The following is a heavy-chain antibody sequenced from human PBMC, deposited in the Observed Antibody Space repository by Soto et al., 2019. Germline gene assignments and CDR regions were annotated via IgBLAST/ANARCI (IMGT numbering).Heavy chain of an antibody. V-gene: IGHV4-39*01. CDR2: IYYSGST. Sequence: QLQLQESGPGLVKPSETLSLTCTVSGGSISSSSYYWGWIRQPPGKGLEWIGSIYYSGSTYYNPSLKSRVTRSVDTSNNQCSLKLSSVTAADTAGYYCAGHWGGARSSDWFDPWGQGTLVTVSS. J-gene: IGHJ5*02. D-gene: IGHD6-6*01. CDR3: AGHWGGARSSDWFDP. CDR1: GGSISSSSYY.